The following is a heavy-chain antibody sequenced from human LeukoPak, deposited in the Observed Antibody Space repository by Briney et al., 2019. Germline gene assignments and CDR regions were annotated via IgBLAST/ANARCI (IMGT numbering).Heavy chain of an antibody. CDR1: GFTVSSYG. V-gene: IGHV3-30*18. CDR2: ISYDGSNT. CDR3: AKPYYYGSRSYMDY. J-gene: IGHJ4*02. D-gene: IGHD3-10*01. Sequence: PGRSLRLSCAASGFTVSSYGMHWVRQAPGKGLEWVAVISYDGSNTYYADSVKGRFTISRDNSKNMLYLQMNSLRAEDTAVYYCAKPYYYGSRSYMDYWGQGTLVTVSS.